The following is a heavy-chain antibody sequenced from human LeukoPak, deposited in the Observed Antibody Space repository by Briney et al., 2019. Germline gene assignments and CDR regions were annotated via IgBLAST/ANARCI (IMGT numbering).Heavy chain of an antibody. CDR1: GGTFSSYA. J-gene: IGHJ4*02. Sequence: ASVKVSCKASGGTFSSYAISWVRQAPGQGLGWMGRIIPILGIANYAQKFQGRVTITADKSTSTAYMELSSLRSEDTAVYYCARGDGYNTYYFDYWGQGTLVTVSS. D-gene: IGHD5-12*01. CDR3: ARGDGYNTYYFDY. CDR2: IIPILGIA. V-gene: IGHV1-69*04.